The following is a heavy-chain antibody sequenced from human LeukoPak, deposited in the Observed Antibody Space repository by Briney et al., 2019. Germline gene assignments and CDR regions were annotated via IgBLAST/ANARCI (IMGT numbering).Heavy chain of an antibody. J-gene: IGHJ6*02. CDR1: GGSVSSGSYY. V-gene: IGHV4-31*03. CDR2: IYYSGST. CDR3: ARDKRVWLLTGGRYYYYGMDV. Sequence: SETLSLTCTVSGGSVSSGSYYWSWIRQHPGKGLEWIGYIYYSGSTYYNPSLKSRVTISVDTSKNQFSLKLSSVTAADTAVYYCARDKRVWLLTGGRYYYYGMDVWGQGTTVTVSS. D-gene: IGHD3-16*01.